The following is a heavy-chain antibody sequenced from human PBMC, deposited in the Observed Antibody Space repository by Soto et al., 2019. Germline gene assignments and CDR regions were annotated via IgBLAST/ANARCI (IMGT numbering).Heavy chain of an antibody. CDR3: ARQVVEVVETTSLWFDP. Sequence: ASVKVSCKASGYTFTSYDIHWVRQATGQGLEWMGWMNTHSNATDCAQKFQGRVTLTWNTSISTAYMELSSLKFDDTAVYYCARQVVEVVETTSLWFDPWGLGTLVTVSS. CDR1: GYTFTSYD. D-gene: IGHD2-15*01. V-gene: IGHV1-8*01. CDR2: MNTHSNAT. J-gene: IGHJ5*02.